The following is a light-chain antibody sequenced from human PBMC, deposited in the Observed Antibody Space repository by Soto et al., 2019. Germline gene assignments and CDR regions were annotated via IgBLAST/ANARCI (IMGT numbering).Light chain of an antibody. J-gene: IGKJ1*01. CDR2: DAS. V-gene: IGKV3-11*01. CDR1: QSVSSSY. Sequence: IVLTQSPATLSLSPGERATLSCRASQSVSSSYLAWYQQKPGQAPRLLIFDASKRATGIPARFSGSGSGTDFTLTISSLEPEDFAVYYCQQRSNWPRTFGQGTKVDTK. CDR3: QQRSNWPRT.